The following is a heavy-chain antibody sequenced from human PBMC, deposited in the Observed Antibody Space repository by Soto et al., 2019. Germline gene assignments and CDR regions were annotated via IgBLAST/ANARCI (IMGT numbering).Heavy chain of an antibody. CDR3: ARPPYYYDASGLAY. CDR1: GFTFSDYY. D-gene: IGHD3-22*01. J-gene: IGHJ4*02. Sequence: GGSLRLSCAASGFTFSDYYMSWIRQAPGKGLEWVSYISSSSSSYTNYADSVKGRFTISRDNAKNSLYLQMNSLRAEDTAVYFCARPPYYYDASGLAYWGQVNLGSVCS. CDR2: ISSSSSSYT. V-gene: IGHV3-11*06.